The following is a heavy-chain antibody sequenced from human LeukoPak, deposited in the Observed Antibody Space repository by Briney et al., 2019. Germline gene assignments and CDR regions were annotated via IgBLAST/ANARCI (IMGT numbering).Heavy chain of an antibody. D-gene: IGHD4-17*01. V-gene: IGHV4-31*03. CDR1: GGSISSGGYY. CDR2: IYYSGST. CDR3: ARGRSPARFVQVTTCYFDY. J-gene: IGHJ4*02. Sequence: PSETLSLTCTVSGGSISSGGYYWSWIRQHPGKGLEWIGYIYYSGSTYYNPSLKSRVTISVDTSKSQFSLKLSSVTAADTAVYYCARGRSPARFVQVTTCYFDYWGQGTLVTVSS.